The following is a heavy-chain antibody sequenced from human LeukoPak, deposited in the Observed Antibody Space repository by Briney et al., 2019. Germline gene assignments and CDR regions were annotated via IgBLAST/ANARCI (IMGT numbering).Heavy chain of an antibody. CDR1: GYTFTGYY. V-gene: IGHV1-2*02. CDR2: INPNSGGT. J-gene: IGHJ6*02. CDR3: AREQHYYYGMDV. D-gene: IGHD5-18*01. Sequence: GASVKVSCKASGYTFTGYYMHWVRQAPGQGLEWMGWINPNSGGTNYAQKFQGRVTMTRDTSISTAYMELSRPRSDDTAVYYCAREQHYYYGMDVWGQGTTVTVSS.